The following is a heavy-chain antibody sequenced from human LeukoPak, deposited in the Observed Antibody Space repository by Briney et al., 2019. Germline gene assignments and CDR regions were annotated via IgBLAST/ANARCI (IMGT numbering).Heavy chain of an antibody. J-gene: IGHJ4*02. CDR2: TYYRSKWNN. V-gene: IGHV6-1*01. CDR1: GDGVSGNSAV. Sequence: KPSQTLSLTCAISGDGVSGNSAVAWNWLRQSPSRGLEWLGRTYYRSKWNNDYAVSVKSRITINPDTSKNQFSLHLNSVTPEDTAVYYCARGRNSGFDYWGQGTLVTVSS. D-gene: IGHD2/OR15-2a*01. CDR3: ARGRNSGFDY.